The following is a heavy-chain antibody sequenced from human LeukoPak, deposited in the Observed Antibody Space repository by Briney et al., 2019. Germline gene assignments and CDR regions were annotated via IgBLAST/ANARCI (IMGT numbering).Heavy chain of an antibody. V-gene: IGHV4-59*01. D-gene: IGHD4-11*01. CDR3: ARGRVSSSTWYSTYYYYFYMDV. CDR2: IYYSGST. CDR1: GESISGFY. J-gene: IGHJ6*03. Sequence: NPSETLSLTCTVSGESISGFYWTWIRQPPGKGLEWIGYIYYSGSTNYNPSLKSRVTISVDTSKNQFSLKLSSVTAADTAVYFCARGRVSSSTWYSTYYYYFYMDVWGKGTTVTVSS.